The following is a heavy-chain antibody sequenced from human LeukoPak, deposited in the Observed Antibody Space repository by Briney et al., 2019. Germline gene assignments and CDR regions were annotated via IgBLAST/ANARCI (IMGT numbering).Heavy chain of an antibody. Sequence: ASVKVSCKASGYTFTCYYMHWVRQAPGQGLEWMGWINPNSGGTNYAQKFQGRVTMTRDTSISTAYMELSRLRSDDTAVYYCARGLPVAAAAGTLWGQGTLVTVSS. CDR2: INPNSGGT. CDR3: ARGLPVAAAAGTL. V-gene: IGHV1-2*02. CDR1: GYTFTCYY. J-gene: IGHJ4*02. D-gene: IGHD6-13*01.